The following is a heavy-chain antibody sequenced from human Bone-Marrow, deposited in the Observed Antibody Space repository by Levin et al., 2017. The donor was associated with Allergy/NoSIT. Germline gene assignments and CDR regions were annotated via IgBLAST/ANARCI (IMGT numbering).Heavy chain of an antibody. CDR1: GFTFSSYG. Sequence: GGSLRLSCAASGFTFSSYGMHWVRQAPGKGLEWVAVIWYDGSNKYYADSVKGRFTISRDNSKNTLYLQMNSLRAEDTAVYYCARSSSANWYFDLWGRGTLVTVSS. CDR3: ARSSSANWYFDL. V-gene: IGHV3-33*01. CDR2: IWYDGSNK. J-gene: IGHJ2*01. D-gene: IGHD6-6*01.